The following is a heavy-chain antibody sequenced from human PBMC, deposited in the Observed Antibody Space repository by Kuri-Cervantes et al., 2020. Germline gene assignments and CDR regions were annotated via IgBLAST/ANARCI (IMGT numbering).Heavy chain of an antibody. Sequence: SETLSLTCAVSGGSISSSNWWSWVRQPPGKGLEWIGEIYHSGSTYYNPSLKSRVTISRDTSKNQFSLKLNSVTAADTAVYYCARAYYDSSGYHAFDIWGQGTMVTVSS. V-gene: IGHV4-4*02. CDR2: IYHSGST. J-gene: IGHJ3*02. CDR3: ARAYYDSSGYHAFDI. D-gene: IGHD3-22*01. CDR1: GGSISSSNW.